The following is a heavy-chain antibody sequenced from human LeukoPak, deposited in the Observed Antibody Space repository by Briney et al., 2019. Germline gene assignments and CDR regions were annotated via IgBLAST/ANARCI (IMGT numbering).Heavy chain of an antibody. CDR1: GFTFSSYA. V-gene: IGHV3-30*04. J-gene: IGHJ4*02. CDR3: VRQPRGYSYGLDY. CDR2: ISYDGSNK. D-gene: IGHD5-18*01. Sequence: GGSLRLSCAASGFTFSSYAMHWVRQAPGKGLEWVAVISYDGSNKYYADSVKGRFTISRDNSKNTLYLQMNSLRAEDTAVYYCVRQPRGYSYGLDYWGQGTLVIVSS.